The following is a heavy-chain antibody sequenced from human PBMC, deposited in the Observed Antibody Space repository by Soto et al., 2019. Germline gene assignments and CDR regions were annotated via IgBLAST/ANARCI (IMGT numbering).Heavy chain of an antibody. V-gene: IGHV4-4*07. CDR2: IFSSGST. CDR1: GGSINTFY. CDR3: AREGSYSAYNFAHGIQLWYFDF. J-gene: IGHJ4*02. D-gene: IGHD5-12*01. Sequence: PSETLSVTCTVSGGSINTFYWSWVRQPAGKGLEWIGRIFSSGSTSFNPSLESRVAMSVDTSKNHFSLNLSSVTAADMAVYYCAREGSYSAYNFAHGIQLWYFDFSGQVALDPVST.